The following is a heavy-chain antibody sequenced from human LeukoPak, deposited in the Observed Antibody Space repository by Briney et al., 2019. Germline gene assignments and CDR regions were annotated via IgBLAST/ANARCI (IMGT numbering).Heavy chain of an antibody. D-gene: IGHD5-12*01. CDR3: ASSYSGYDYTPPFDY. CDR2: INPNSGGT. V-gene: IGHV1-2*02. Sequence: ASVKVSCKASGYTFTGYYTHWVRQAPGQGLEWMGWINPNSGGTNYAQKFQGRVTMTRDTSISTAYMELSRLRSDDTAVYYCASSYSGYDYTPPFDYWGQGTLVTVSS. J-gene: IGHJ4*02. CDR1: GYTFTGYY.